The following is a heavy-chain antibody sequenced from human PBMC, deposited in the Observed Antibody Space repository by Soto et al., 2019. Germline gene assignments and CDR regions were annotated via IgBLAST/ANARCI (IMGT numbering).Heavy chain of an antibody. CDR2: ISTSGDST. J-gene: IGHJ4*02. Sequence: EVQLLESGAGLVQPGGSLRHSCAASGFTFSSYAMSWVRQAPGKGLEWVSGISTSGDSTYYADSVKGRFTISRDNSKDTLYLQMNSLRAGDTAVYYCAINSRYCSSTSCYADWGQGTLVTVSS. CDR1: GFTFSSYA. CDR3: AINSRYCSSTSCYAD. D-gene: IGHD2-2*01. V-gene: IGHV3-23*01.